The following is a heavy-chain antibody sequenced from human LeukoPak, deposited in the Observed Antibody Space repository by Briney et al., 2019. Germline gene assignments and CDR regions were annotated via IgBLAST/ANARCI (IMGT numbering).Heavy chain of an antibody. D-gene: IGHD1-26*01. J-gene: IGHJ4*02. CDR2: ISASGGST. CDR1: GFSFSDYA. V-gene: IGHV3-23*01. Sequence: SGGSLRLSCAASGFSFSDYAMSWVRQAPGKGLEWVSAISASGGSTYYADSVKGRFTISRDNSENTLYLHVKSLRVEDTAVYYCAKHGSYFDYWGQGTPVTVSS. CDR3: AKHGSYFDY.